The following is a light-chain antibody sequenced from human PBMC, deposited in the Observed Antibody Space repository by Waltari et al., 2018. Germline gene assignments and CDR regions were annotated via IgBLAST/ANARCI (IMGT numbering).Light chain of an antibody. Sequence: VLTQSPDTLSLSPGERVTLSCRASQSLTKRYLAWYQQKPGQAPRLLIYGASSRAAGIPDRCSGSGSGTDFTLTISRLEPEDSAVYYCQQYGSSILYTFGQGTKLEIK. CDR1: QSLTKRY. CDR2: GAS. J-gene: IGKJ2*01. V-gene: IGKV3-20*01. CDR3: QQYGSSILYT.